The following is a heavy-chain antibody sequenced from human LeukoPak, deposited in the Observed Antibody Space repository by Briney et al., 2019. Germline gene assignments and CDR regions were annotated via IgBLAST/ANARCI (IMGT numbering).Heavy chain of an antibody. V-gene: IGHV3-23*01. CDR3: AKAKGVVTAIRTRPLDY. CDR1: GFTFSSYA. Sequence: GGSLRLSCAASGFTFSSYAKSWVRQAPGKGLEWVSAISGSGGSTYYADSVKGRFTISRDNSKNTLYLQMNSLRAEDTAVYYCAKAKGVVTAIRTRPLDYWGQGTLVTVSS. CDR2: ISGSGGST. D-gene: IGHD2-21*02. J-gene: IGHJ4*02.